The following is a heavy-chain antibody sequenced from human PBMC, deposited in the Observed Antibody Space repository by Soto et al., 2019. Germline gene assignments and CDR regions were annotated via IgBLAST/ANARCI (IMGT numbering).Heavy chain of an antibody. D-gene: IGHD6-19*01. Sequence: QVQLVQSGAEVKKPGASVKVSCKASGYTFTSYGISWVRQAPGQGLEWMGWISAYNGNTNYAQKLQGRVTMTTDTXXSTAYMELRSRRSDDTAVYYCARDRRIAVAGPFDYWGQGTLVTVSS. CDR3: ARDRRIAVAGPFDY. J-gene: IGHJ4*02. V-gene: IGHV1-18*01. CDR1: GYTFTSYG. CDR2: ISAYNGNT.